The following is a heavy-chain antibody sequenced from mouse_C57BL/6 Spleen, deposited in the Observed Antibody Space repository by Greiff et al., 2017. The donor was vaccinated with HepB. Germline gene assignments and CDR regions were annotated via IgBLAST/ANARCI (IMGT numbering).Heavy chain of an antibody. Sequence: VVESGAELVRPGASVTLSCKASGYTFTDYEMHWVKQTPVHGLEWIGAIDPETGGTAYNQKFKGKAILTADKSSSTAYMELRSLTSEDSAVYYCTRRVYDGYYDDAMDYWGQGTSVTVSS. D-gene: IGHD2-3*01. CDR1: GYTFTDYE. CDR3: TRRVYDGYYDDAMDY. V-gene: IGHV1-15*01. J-gene: IGHJ4*01. CDR2: IDPETGGT.